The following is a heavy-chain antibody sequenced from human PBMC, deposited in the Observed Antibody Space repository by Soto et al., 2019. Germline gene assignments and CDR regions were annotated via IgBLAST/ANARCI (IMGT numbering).Heavy chain of an antibody. CDR3: TKYDFWIGYPHYYYYGMDV. CDR1: GFTLSNAW. V-gene: IGHV3-15*01. D-gene: IGHD3-3*01. J-gene: IGHJ6*02. Sequence: EVQLVESGGGLVKPGGSLRLSCAASGFTLSNAWMSWVRQAPGKGLEWVGRIKSKTDGGTTDYAAPVKGRFTISRDDSKNTLYLQMNSLKTEDTAVYYCTKYDFWIGYPHYYYYGMDVWGQGTTVTVSS. CDR2: IKSKTDGGTT.